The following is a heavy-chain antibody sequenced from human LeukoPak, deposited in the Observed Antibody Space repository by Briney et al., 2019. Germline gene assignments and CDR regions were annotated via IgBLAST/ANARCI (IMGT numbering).Heavy chain of an antibody. CDR2: VYYSGST. CDR3: ARLRRGYSSGWYPYYFDY. J-gene: IGHJ4*02. CDR1: GGSISSYY. V-gene: IGHV4-59*08. Sequence: SQTLSLTCTVSGGSISSYYWSWIRQPAGKGLEHIGRVYYSGSTNYNPSLKSRVTISVDTSKNQFSLKLSSVTAADTAVYYCARLRRGYSSGWYPYYFDYWGQGTLVTVSS. D-gene: IGHD6-19*01.